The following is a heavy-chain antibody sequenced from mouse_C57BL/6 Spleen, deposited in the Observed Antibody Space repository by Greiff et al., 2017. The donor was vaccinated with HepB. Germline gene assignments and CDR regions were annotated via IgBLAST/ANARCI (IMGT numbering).Heavy chain of an antibody. D-gene: IGHD2-4*01. J-gene: IGHJ3*01. Sequence: EVQGVESGGDLVKPGGSLKLSCAASGFTFSSYGMSWVRQTPDKRLEWVATISSGGSYTYYPDSVKGRFTISRDNAKNTLYLQMSSLKSEDTAMYYCARHGYYDYDPFAYWGQGTLVTVSA. V-gene: IGHV5-6*01. CDR3: ARHGYYDYDPFAY. CDR1: GFTFSSYG. CDR2: ISSGGSYT.